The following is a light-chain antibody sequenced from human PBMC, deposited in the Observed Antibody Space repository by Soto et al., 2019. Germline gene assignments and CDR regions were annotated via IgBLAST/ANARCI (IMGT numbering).Light chain of an antibody. CDR3: QHYNNWPPWT. V-gene: IGKV3-15*01. CDR1: QSVSSN. Sequence: EIVMTQSPATVSVSPGERATLSCSASQSVSSNLAWYQQKPGQAPRLLIYGASARATGIPARFSGSGSGTEFTLTISSLQSEDFAVYYCQHYNNWPPWTFGQGTKVEIK. J-gene: IGKJ1*01. CDR2: GAS.